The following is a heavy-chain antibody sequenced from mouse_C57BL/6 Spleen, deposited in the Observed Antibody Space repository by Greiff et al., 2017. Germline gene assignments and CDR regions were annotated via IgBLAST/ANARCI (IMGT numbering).Heavy chain of an antibody. CDR1: GYSFTSYY. CDR3: ARGPLNWEFDY. J-gene: IGHJ2*01. D-gene: IGHD4-1*01. CDR2: IHPSDSDT. V-gene: IGHV1-74*01. Sequence: QVQLQQSGPELVKPGASVKISCKASGYSFTSYYIHWVKQRPGQGLEWIGRIHPSDSDTNYNQKFKGKATLTVDKSSSTAYMQLSSLTSEDSAVYYCARGPLNWEFDYWGQGTTLTVSS.